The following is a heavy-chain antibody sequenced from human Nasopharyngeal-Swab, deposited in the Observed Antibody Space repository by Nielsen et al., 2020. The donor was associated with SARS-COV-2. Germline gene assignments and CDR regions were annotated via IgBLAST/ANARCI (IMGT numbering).Heavy chain of an antibody. D-gene: IGHD5-18*01. CDR3: EGQENSYGLSYFDY. Sequence: SETLSLTCAVYGGSFSGYYWSWIRQPPGKGLDWIGEINHSGSTNYNPSLKSRVTISVDTSKNQFSLKLSSVTGADTAVYYCEGQENSYGLSYFDYWGQGTLVTVSS. CDR2: INHSGST. J-gene: IGHJ4*02. V-gene: IGHV4-34*01. CDR1: GGSFSGYY.